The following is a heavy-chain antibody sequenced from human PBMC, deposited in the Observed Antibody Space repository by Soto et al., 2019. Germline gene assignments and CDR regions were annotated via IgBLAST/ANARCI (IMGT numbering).Heavy chain of an antibody. CDR3: ARKGGPDLGEGNYYHCDVMAV. Sequence: SVKVSCKASGGTFSIYAISWVLQAPGQGLEWMGGIIPIFGTANYAQKFQGRVTITADESTSTAYMELSSLRSEDTAVYYCARKGGPDLGEGNYYHCDVMAVSSQGTTVTVSS. D-gene: IGHD1-26*01. J-gene: IGHJ6*02. V-gene: IGHV1-69*13. CDR1: GGTFSIYA. CDR2: IIPIFGTA.